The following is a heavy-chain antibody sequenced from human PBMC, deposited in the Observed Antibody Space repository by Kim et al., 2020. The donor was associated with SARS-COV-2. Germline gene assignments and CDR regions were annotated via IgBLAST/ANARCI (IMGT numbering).Heavy chain of an antibody. CDR3: ARADYGILTGYPFAGMDV. CDR2: ISSSGSTI. J-gene: IGHJ6*02. CDR1: GFTFSDYY. D-gene: IGHD3-9*01. V-gene: IGHV3-11*01. Sequence: GGSLRLSCAASGFTFSDYYMSWIRQAPGKGLEWVSYISSSGSTIYYADSVKGRFTISRDNAKNSLYLQMNSLRAEDTAVYYCARADYGILTGYPFAGMDVWGQGTTVTVSS.